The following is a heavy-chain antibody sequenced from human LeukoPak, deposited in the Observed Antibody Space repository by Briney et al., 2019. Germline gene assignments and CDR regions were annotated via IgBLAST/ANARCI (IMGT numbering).Heavy chain of an antibody. D-gene: IGHD6-13*01. V-gene: IGHV3-11*01. CDR3: ARDAGEQQLPRWVWFDP. CDR1: GFTFSDYY. CDR2: VSSSGSTI. J-gene: IGHJ5*02. Sequence: GGSLRLSCAASGFTFSDYYMSWIRQAPGKGLEWVSYVSSSGSTIYYADSVKGRFTISRDSAKNSLYLQMNSLRAKDTAVYYCARDAGEQQLPRWVWFDPWGQGTLVTVSS.